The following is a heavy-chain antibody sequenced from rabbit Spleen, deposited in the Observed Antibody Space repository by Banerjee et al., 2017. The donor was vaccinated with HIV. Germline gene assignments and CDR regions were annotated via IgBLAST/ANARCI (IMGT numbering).Heavy chain of an antibody. V-gene: IGHV1S40*01. D-gene: IGHD4-1*01. CDR2: IAGSSSGFT. Sequence: VESGGDLVKPGASLTLTCTASGFSFSSSDYMCWVRQAPGKGLEWISCIAGSSSGFTYSATWAKGRFTCSETSSTTVTLQMTSLTVADMATYFCARDLAGVIGWNFGWWGPGTLVTVS. CDR1: GFSFSSSDY. CDR3: ARDLAGVIGWNFGW. J-gene: IGHJ4*01.